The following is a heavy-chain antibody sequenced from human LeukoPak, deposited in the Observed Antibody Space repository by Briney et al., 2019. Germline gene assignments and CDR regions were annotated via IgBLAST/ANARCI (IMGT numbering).Heavy chain of an antibody. J-gene: IGHJ5*02. D-gene: IGHD6-19*01. CDR1: GYTFSDYY. CDR3: AKAVAGTSFWFDP. V-gene: IGHV1-46*01. CDR2: INPSGGST. Sequence: ASVKVSCKASGYTFSDYYIHWVRQAPGQGLEWMGIINPSGGSTSYAQKFQGRVTMTRDMSTSTVYMELSSLRSEDTAVYYCAKAVAGTSFWFDPWGQGTLVTVSS.